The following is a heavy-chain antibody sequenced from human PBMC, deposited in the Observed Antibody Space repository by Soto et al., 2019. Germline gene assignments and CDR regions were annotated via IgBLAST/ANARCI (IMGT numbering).Heavy chain of an antibody. CDR1: GFTFSSYA. CDR2: ISYDGSNK. CDR3: AIIEEGITAIMVRGIVAPLLYYYYGMDV. Sequence: GGSLRLSCAASGFTFSSYAMHWVRQAPGKGLEWVAVISYDGSNKYYADSAKGRFTISRDNSKNTLYLQMNSLRAEDTAVYYCAIIEEGITAIMVRGIVAPLLYYYYGMDVWGQGTTVTVSS. D-gene: IGHD3-10*01. V-gene: IGHV3-30-3*01. J-gene: IGHJ6*02.